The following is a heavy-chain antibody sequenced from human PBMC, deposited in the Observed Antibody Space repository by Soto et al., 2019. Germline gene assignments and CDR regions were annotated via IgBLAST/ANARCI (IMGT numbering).Heavy chain of an antibody. CDR2: ISYDGGNK. CDR3: ARDRLDFWSAGHHYFYGMDV. D-gene: IGHD3-3*01. V-gene: IGHV3-30*03. Sequence: QVQLVESGGGVVQPGRSLRLPCAASGFTFSNYGMHWVRQAPGKGLEWVAVISYDGGNKYYADSVKGRFTISRDNSKTTLYLQMDSLRVEDTAVYYCARDRLDFWSAGHHYFYGMDVWGQGATVSVTS. CDR1: GFTFSNYG. J-gene: IGHJ6*02.